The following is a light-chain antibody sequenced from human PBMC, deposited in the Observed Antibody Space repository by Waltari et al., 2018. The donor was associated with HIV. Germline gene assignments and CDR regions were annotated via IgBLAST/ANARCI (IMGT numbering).Light chain of an antibody. CDR1: SGHSHYA. Sequence: QLVLTQSPSVSASLGASVKLTCTLSSGHSHYAIAWHQQQPEKGPRYLMKLNSDGSHTKGDGIPDRFSGSSSGAERYLTISTLQSEDEADYYCQTWGTGIQVFGSGTKVTVL. V-gene: IGLV4-69*01. CDR3: QTWGTGIQV. CDR2: LNSDGSH. J-gene: IGLJ1*01.